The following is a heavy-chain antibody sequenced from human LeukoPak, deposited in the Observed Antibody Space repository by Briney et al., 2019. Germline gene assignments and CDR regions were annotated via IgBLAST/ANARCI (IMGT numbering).Heavy chain of an antibody. J-gene: IGHJ4*02. D-gene: IGHD5/OR15-5a*01. Sequence: GGSLRLSCAASGFTFSSYSMNWVRQAPGKGLEWVSSISSSSSYIYYADSVKGRFTISRDNAKNSLYLRMNSLRAEDTAVYYCASARLSRGDYWGQGTLVTVSS. CDR3: ASARLSRGDY. CDR2: ISSSSSYI. V-gene: IGHV3-21*01. CDR1: GFTFSSYS.